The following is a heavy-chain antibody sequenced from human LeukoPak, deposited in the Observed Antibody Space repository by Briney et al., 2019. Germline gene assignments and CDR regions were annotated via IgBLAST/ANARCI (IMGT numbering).Heavy chain of an antibody. CDR2: ISYDGSNK. J-gene: IGHJ4*02. CDR1: GFTFSSYA. CDR3: AKPPTGTADY. V-gene: IGHV3-30*18. Sequence: GGSLRLSCAASGFTFSSYAMHWVRQAPGKGLEWVAVISYDGSNKYYADSVKGRFTISRDNSKNTLYLQMNSLRAEDTAVYYCAKPPTGTADYWGQGTLVTVSS. D-gene: IGHD1-1*01.